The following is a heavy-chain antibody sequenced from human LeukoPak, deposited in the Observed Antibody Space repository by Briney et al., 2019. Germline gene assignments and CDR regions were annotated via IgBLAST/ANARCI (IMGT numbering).Heavy chain of an antibody. J-gene: IGHJ4*02. D-gene: IGHD2-2*01. V-gene: IGHV3-21*01. CDR2: ITSSSTYT. Sequence: PGGSLRLSCAASGFTFSTYGMNWVRQAPGKGLEWVSSITSSSTYTHYADSVKGRFTISRDNAKNSLYLQMNSLRAEDTAVYYCATRYCSTTNCYAFEYWGQGTLVTVSS. CDR1: GFTFSTYG. CDR3: ATRYCSTTNCYAFEY.